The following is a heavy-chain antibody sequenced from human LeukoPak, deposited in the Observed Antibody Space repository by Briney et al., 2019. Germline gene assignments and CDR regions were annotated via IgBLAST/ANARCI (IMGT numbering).Heavy chain of an antibody. D-gene: IGHD2-2*01. Sequence: GGSLRLSCAASRFTFSKYAMSWVRQAPGKGLEWVSTISGAGGSTYYPDSVKGRFTISRDNSKNTVYLQMNSLRAEDTAIYYCAKDGVGCSCGSCYAGDYFDHWGQGTLVTVSS. V-gene: IGHV3-23*01. J-gene: IGHJ4*02. CDR3: AKDGVGCSCGSCYAGDYFDH. CDR2: ISGAGGST. CDR1: RFTFSKYA.